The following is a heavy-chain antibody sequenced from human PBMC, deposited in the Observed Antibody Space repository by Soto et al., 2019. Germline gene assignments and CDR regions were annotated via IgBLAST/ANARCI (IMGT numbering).Heavy chain of an antibody. Sequence: QVQLQESGPGLVKPSETLSLTCTVSGGSISSYYWSWIRHPPGKGLEWIGYIYYSGSTNYNPSLKSRVTISVDTSKNQFSLKLSSVTAADTAVYYCAREGTTNNYYYYYMDVWGKGTTVTVSS. CDR3: AREGTTNNYYYYYMDV. D-gene: IGHD1-1*01. CDR2: IYYSGST. J-gene: IGHJ6*03. V-gene: IGHV4-59*01. CDR1: GGSISSYY.